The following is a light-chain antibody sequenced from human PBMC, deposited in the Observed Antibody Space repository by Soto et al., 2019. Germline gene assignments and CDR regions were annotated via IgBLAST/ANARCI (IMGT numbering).Light chain of an antibody. J-gene: IGKJ1*01. CDR3: KQRSNWSEKTWT. CDR2: DAS. V-gene: IGKV3-11*01. Sequence: EIVLTQSPATLSLSPGERATLSCRASQSVSSYLAWYQQKPGQAPRLLIYDASNRTPGIPARFSGSGSGTDFTLTSSSLEREDLAFYYWKQRSNWSEKTWTFGQGTKVEIK. CDR1: QSVSSY.